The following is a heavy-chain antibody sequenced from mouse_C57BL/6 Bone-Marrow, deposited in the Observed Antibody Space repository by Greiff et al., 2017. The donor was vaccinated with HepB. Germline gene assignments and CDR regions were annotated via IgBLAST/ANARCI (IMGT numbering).Heavy chain of an antibody. CDR1: GFTFSDYY. Sequence: EVKLMESGGGLVQPGGSLKLSCAASGFTFSDYYMYWVRQTPEKRLEWVAYISNGGGSTYYPDTVKGRFTISRDNAKNTLYLQMSRLKSEDTAMYYCARQGSSGYVYFDVWGTGTTGTVSS. CDR3: ARQGSSGYVYFDV. D-gene: IGHD3-2*02. J-gene: IGHJ1*03. CDR2: ISNGGGST. V-gene: IGHV5-12*01.